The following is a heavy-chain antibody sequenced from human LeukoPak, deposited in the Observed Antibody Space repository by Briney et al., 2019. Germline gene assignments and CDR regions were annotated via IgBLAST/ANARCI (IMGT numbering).Heavy chain of an antibody. J-gene: IGHJ3*02. D-gene: IGHD2-15*01. CDR3: AGVYCSGGSTLDDAFDI. Sequence: GGSLGLSCAASGFTFSSYSMNWVRQAPGKGLEWVSSISSSSSYIYYADSVKGRFTISRDNARNSLYLQMNSLRAEDTAVYYCAGVYCSGGSTLDDAFDIWGQGTMVTVSS. CDR2: ISSSSSYI. V-gene: IGHV3-21*01. CDR1: GFTFSSYS.